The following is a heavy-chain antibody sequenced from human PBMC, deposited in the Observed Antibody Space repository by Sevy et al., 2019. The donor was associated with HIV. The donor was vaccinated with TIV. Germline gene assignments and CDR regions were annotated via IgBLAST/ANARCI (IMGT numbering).Heavy chain of an antibody. V-gene: IGHV3-30*18. CDR1: GFTFSSYD. Sequence: GGSLRLSCAASGFTFSSYDMHWVRQAPGKGLEWVAVISYDGSNKYYADSVKGRFTISRDNSKNTLYLQMNSLRAEDTAVYYCAKERSRYCSGGSCYSRDYWGQGTLVTVSS. CDR2: ISYDGSNK. D-gene: IGHD2-15*01. J-gene: IGHJ4*02. CDR3: AKERSRYCSGGSCYSRDY.